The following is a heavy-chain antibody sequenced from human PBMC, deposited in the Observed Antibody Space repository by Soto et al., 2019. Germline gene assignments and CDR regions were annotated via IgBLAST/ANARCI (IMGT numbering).Heavy chain of an antibody. J-gene: IGHJ4*02. CDR2: INSDGSRT. CDR1: GFNFSTSW. Sequence: PGGSLRLSCEASGFNFSTSWMHWVRQAPGKGLGWVSRINSDGSRTSYADSVKGRFTISRDNSKKTAYLQMSSLRPEDTAVYYCVKGEYYYDGSAYYPFDYWGEGRMVTVSS. CDR3: VKGEYYYDGSAYYPFDY. D-gene: IGHD3-22*01. V-gene: IGHV3-74*01.